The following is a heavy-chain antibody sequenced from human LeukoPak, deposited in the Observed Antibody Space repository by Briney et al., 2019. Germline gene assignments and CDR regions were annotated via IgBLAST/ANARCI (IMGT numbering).Heavy chain of an antibody. CDR2: IYHSGST. CDR3: ARGYEYSSSPPCFDY. V-gene: IGHV4-30-2*01. CDR1: GASINSGGYY. J-gene: IGHJ4*02. D-gene: IGHD6-6*01. Sequence: SETLSLTCTVSGASINSGGYYWSWIRQPPGKGLEWIGYIYHSGSTFYNPSLESRVTISLDRSKNQLSLKLSSVTAADTAVYYCARGYEYSSSPPCFDYWGQGTLVTVSS.